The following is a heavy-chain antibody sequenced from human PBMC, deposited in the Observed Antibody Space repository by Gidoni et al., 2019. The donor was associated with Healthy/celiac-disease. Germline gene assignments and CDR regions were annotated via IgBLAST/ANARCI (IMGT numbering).Heavy chain of an antibody. CDR3: ATVFLYSSGSKGAFDI. Sequence: QVQLVQSGAEVKKPGASVKVSCKVSGYTLTELSMHWVRQAPGKGLEWMGGFDPEDGETIYAQKFQGRVTMTEDTSTDTAYMELSSLRSEDTAVYYCATVFLYSSGSKGAFDIWGQGTMVTVSS. J-gene: IGHJ3*02. D-gene: IGHD6-19*01. CDR1: GYTLTELS. V-gene: IGHV1-24*01. CDR2: FDPEDGET.